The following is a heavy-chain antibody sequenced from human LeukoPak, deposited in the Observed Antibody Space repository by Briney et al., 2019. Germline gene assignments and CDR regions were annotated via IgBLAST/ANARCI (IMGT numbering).Heavy chain of an antibody. J-gene: IGHJ3*01. V-gene: IGHV5-51*01. CDR3: AGHSFDTVDAFDV. CDR2: IYPGDSDT. Sequence: GESLKISCKASGFSFTNYWIGWVRQMPGKGLEWMGIIYPGDSDTRYSPSFQGQVTISADKSSSTAYLQWRSLKASDTAVYYCAGHSFDTVDAFDVWGQGTIVIVSA. CDR1: GFSFTNYW. D-gene: IGHD2-2*02.